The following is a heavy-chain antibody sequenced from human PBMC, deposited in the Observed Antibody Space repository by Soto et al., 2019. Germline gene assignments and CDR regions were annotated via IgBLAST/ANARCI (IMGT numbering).Heavy chain of an antibody. Sequence: GGSLRLSCAASGFTFSSYGMHWVRQAPGKGLEWVAVISYDGSNKYYADSVKGRFTISRDNSKNTLYLQMNSLRAEDTAVYYCAKGGGVNTYYDFWSGRLIDYWGQGTLVTVSS. CDR3: AKGGGVNTYYDFWSGRLIDY. V-gene: IGHV3-30*18. D-gene: IGHD3-3*01. CDR2: ISYDGSNK. J-gene: IGHJ4*02. CDR1: GFTFSSYG.